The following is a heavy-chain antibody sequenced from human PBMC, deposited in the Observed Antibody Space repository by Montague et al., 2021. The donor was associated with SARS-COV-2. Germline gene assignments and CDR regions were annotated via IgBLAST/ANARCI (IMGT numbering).Heavy chain of an antibody. CDR1: GGSISGYF. CDR3: AATDYFDSENYDF. D-gene: IGHD3-22*01. CDR2: IYYSGTT. J-gene: IGHJ4*02. Sequence: SETLSLTCTVSGGSISGYFWSWIRQSPGKGLEWIGYIYYSGTTKYNPSLYSRVAISVETSKNQFSLKLKSATAADTAAYYCAATDYFDSENYDFWGRGTLVTVSS. V-gene: IGHV4-59*13.